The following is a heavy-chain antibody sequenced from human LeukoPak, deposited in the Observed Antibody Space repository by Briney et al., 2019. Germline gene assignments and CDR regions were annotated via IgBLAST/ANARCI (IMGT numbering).Heavy chain of an antibody. CDR2: IIPIFGTA. V-gene: IGHV1-69*01. Sequence: GSSVKVSCKASGGTVSSYAISWVRQAPGQGLEWMGGIIPIFGTANYAQKFQGRVTITADESTSTAYMELSSLRSEDTAVYYCATSGPAKENYYMDVWGKGTTVTVSS. J-gene: IGHJ6*03. CDR3: ATSGPAKENYYMDV. D-gene: IGHD2-15*01. CDR1: GGTVSSYA.